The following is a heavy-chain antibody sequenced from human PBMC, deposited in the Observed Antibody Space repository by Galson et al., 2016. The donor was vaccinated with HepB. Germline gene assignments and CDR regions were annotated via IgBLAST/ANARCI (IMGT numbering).Heavy chain of an antibody. D-gene: IGHD2/OR15-2a*01. V-gene: IGHV6-1*01. J-gene: IGHJ4*02. CDR2: TYYRSAWYY. CDR1: RDSVPNNSAA. CDR3: TRTTHRGRKLAFDV. Sequence: CAISRDSVPNNSAAWNWVRQSPSRGLEWLGRTYYRSAWYYEYTLSLRGRIIVNPDTSTNQFSLQLNSVTPEDTAIYYCTRTTHRGRKLAFDVWGQGTLVTVSS.